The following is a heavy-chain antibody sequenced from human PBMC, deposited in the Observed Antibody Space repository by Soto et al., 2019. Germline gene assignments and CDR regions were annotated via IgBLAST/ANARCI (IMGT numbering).Heavy chain of an antibody. J-gene: IGHJ4*02. CDR1: GGTFSSYT. CDR3: ARDRSSSFVSAEYYFDY. D-gene: IGHD6-13*01. Sequence: QVQLVQSGAEVKKPGSSVKVSCKASGGTFSSYTISWVRQAPGQVLEWMGRIIPILGIANYAQKFQGRVTITADKSTSTAYMELSSLRSEDTAVYYCARDRSSSFVSAEYYFDYWGQGTLVTVSS. V-gene: IGHV1-69*08. CDR2: IIPILGIA.